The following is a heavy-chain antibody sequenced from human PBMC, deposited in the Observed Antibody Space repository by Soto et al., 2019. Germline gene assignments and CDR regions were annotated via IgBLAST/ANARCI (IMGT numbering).Heavy chain of an antibody. D-gene: IGHD2-15*01. J-gene: IGHJ4*02. CDR1: GDSISSYY. CDR3: ARGHLGITTTGTWYDFDY. V-gene: IGHV4-59*01. CDR2: IYYSGRT. Sequence: PSETLSLTCTVSGDSISSYYWTWIWQPPGKGLEYIGYIYYSGRTYYNPSLKSRVTISVDTSKNQFSLKLSSVTAADTAVYYCARGHLGITTTGTWYDFDYWGQGTLVTVSS.